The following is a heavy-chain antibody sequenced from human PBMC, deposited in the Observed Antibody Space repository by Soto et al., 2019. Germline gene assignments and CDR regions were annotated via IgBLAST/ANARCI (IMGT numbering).Heavy chain of an antibody. CDR2: ISHDGTTE. CDR3: ARLDKFTSGWS. CDR1: GFTFSSYA. D-gene: IGHD6-19*01. J-gene: IGHJ4*02. V-gene: IGHV3-30-3*01. Sequence: QVHLVESGGGVVQPGRSLRLSCAASGFTFSSYAMHWVRRAPGKGLEWVAAISHDGTTEYYADYVKGRFTVSRDNSKNNVYLQMDGLRPEDTALFYCARLDKFTSGWSWGQGTLVSVSS.